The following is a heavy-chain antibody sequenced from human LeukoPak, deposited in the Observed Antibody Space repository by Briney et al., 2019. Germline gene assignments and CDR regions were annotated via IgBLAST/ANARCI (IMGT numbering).Heavy chain of an antibody. D-gene: IGHD3-22*01. CDR2: ISAYNGNT. Sequence: ASVKVSCKASGYTFTSYGISWVRQAPGQGLEWMGWISAYNGNTNYAQKLQGRVTMTTDTSTSTAYMELRSLRSDDTAVYYCARLKTYYYDSSGYYPPFYYYSMDVWGKGTTVTISS. CDR1: GYTFTSYG. CDR3: ARLKTYYYDSSGYYPPFYYYSMDV. V-gene: IGHV1-18*01. J-gene: IGHJ6*03.